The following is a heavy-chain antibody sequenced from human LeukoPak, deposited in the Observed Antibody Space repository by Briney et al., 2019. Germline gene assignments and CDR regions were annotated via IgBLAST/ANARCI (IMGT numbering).Heavy chain of an antibody. J-gene: IGHJ4*02. CDR2: IYYSGST. D-gene: IGHD6-19*01. V-gene: IGHV4-59*01. Sequence: SETLSLTCTVSGGSISSYYWSWIRQPPGKGLEWVGYIYYSGSTNYNPSLKSRVTISVDTSKNQFSLKRSSVTAADTAAYYCARDGEGYSSGWGLDYWGQGTLVTVSS. CDR1: GGSISSYY. CDR3: ARDGEGYSSGWGLDY.